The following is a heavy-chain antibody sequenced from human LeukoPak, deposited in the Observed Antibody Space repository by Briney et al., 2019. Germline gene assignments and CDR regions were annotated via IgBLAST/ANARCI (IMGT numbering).Heavy chain of an antibody. D-gene: IGHD1-26*01. J-gene: IGHJ6*03. CDR2: ISSSSSYI. Sequence: PGGSLRPSCAASGFTFSSYSMNWVRQAPGKGLEWVSSISSSSSYIYYADSVKGRFTISRDNAKNSLYLQMNSLRAEDTAVYYCAREGSGSSGQSDYYYYMDVWGKGTTVTVSS. V-gene: IGHV3-21*01. CDR1: GFTFSSYS. CDR3: AREGSGSSGQSDYYYYMDV.